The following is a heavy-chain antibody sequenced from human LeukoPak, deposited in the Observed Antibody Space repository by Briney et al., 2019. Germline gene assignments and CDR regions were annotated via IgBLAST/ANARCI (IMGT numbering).Heavy chain of an antibody. Sequence: ASVKDSCKASGYTFTSYYMHWVRQAPGQGLEWMGIINPSGGSTSYAQKFQGRVTMTRDTSTSTVYMELSSLRSEDTAVYYCARSGGSTMTTSRAYYYYMDVWGQGTTVTVSS. CDR3: ARSGGSTMTTSRAYYYYMDV. J-gene: IGHJ6*03. D-gene: IGHD4-11*01. CDR1: GYTFTSYY. V-gene: IGHV1-46*01. CDR2: INPSGGST.